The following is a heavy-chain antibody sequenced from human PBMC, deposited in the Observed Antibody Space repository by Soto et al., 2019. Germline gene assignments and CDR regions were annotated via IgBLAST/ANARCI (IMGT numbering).Heavy chain of an antibody. V-gene: IGHV4-59*01. Sequence: SETLSLTCTVSGGSLSSYYWTWIRQSPGKGLEWIGYVYFSGNTNYNPSLKSRVTISIDTSKNQFSLRLASVTAADTAFYYCGSVRPTGYVLSWGPGTLVTVSS. CDR1: GGSLSSYY. CDR3: GSVRPTGYVLS. D-gene: IGHD5-12*01. CDR2: VYFSGNT. J-gene: IGHJ5*02.